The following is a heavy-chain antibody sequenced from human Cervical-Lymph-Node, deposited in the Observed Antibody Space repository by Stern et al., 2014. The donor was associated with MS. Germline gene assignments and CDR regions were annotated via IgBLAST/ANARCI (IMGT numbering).Heavy chain of an antibody. Sequence: QVQLVQSGAEVKKPGASVNVSCEASGFSFTTHYMHWIRQAPGEGLEWVGMINPNIVTTMYARQFQCRFIITRDTSTSTIYMELTGLRSEDTALYFCTRVQRERRALDHFDPWGQGTLVTVSS. V-gene: IGHV1-46*03. CDR2: INPNIVTT. CDR3: TRVQRERRALDHFDP. CDR1: GFSFTTHY. J-gene: IGHJ5*02. D-gene: IGHD1-1*01.